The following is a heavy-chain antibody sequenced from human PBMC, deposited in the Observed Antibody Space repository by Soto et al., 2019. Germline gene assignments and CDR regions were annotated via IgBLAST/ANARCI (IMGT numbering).Heavy chain of an antibody. J-gene: IGHJ4*02. CDR2: SRDKGHSHTT. Sequence: EVQLAESGGGLVQPGGSLRLSCAASGFTFSDHYMDWVRQAPGKGLEWVGRSRDKGHSHTTEYAASVKGRFTISRGDSGNSLYLQMNSLKTEDTAVYYCARGVVSTGYFDYWGQGTLVTVSS. CDR1: GFTFSDHY. D-gene: IGHD5-12*01. CDR3: ARGVVSTGYFDY. V-gene: IGHV3-72*01.